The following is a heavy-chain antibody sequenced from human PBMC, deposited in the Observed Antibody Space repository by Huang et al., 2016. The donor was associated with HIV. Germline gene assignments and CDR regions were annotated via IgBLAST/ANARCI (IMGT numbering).Heavy chain of an antibody. CDR1: GSTFANYD. J-gene: IGHJ5*02. V-gene: IGHV1-8*01. CDR2: MTPDSGNT. CDR3: AKTPGYCSSNNCYHRRWFDP. Sequence: QVQLVQSGAEMKRPGASVKVSCKTSGSTFANYDINWVRQDNGQGREWMGRMTPDSGNTGYAPKFQTILTLTRNTSITTAYMELSSLRSDDTAVYYWAKTPGYCSSNNCYHRRWFDPWGQGTLVTVSS. D-gene: IGHD2-2*01.